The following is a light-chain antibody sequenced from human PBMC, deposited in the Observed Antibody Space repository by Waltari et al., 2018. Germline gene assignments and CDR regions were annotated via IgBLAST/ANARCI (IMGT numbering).Light chain of an antibody. CDR1: KWGDNY. V-gene: IGLV3-1*01. J-gene: IGLJ2*01. Sequence: SYELTQPPPVSASPGQTASITCPGDKWGDNYVTWYQLKPGQSPVLVIYQDIQRPPGIPERFSGSSSGNTATLTISGTQAMDEADYYCQAWDSSTVVFGCGTKLNVL. CDR3: QAWDSSTVV. CDR2: QDI.